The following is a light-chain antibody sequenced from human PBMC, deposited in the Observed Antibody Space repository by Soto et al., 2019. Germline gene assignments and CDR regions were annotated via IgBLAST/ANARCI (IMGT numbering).Light chain of an antibody. V-gene: IGLV1-40*01. Sequence: QLVLTQPPSVSGAPGQRVTISCTGSSSNIGANYDVHWYQQRPGTAPKLLIFGNNNRPSGVPDRFSGSKSGTSASLAITGLQAEDEGDYCCQSYDSTLSARYVFGTGTKVTVL. CDR3: QSYDSTLSARYV. J-gene: IGLJ1*01. CDR1: SSNIGANYD. CDR2: GNN.